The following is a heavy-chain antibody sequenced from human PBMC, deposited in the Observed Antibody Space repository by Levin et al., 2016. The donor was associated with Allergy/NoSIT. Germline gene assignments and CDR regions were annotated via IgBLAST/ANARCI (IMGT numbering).Heavy chain of an antibody. V-gene: IGHV4-4*02. Sequence: SETLSLTCAVSGGSISSSNWWSWVRQPPGKGLEWIAEIYHSGNTNYNPSLKSRVTLSVDKSKNQFSLKLSSVTAADTAVYYCARDQGLGFGLVGFDPWGQGTLVTVSS. D-gene: IGHD3-10*01. CDR1: GGSISSSNW. CDR3: ARDQGLGFGLVGFDP. J-gene: IGHJ5*02. CDR2: IYHSGNT.